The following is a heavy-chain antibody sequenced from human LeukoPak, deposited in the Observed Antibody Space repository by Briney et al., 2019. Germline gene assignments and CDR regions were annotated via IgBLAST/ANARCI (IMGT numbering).Heavy chain of an antibody. CDR2: IHRSGNT. Sequence: PSETLSLTCGVYNGSFNGYYWTWIRQPPGKGLEWIGEIHRSGNTNYHPSLSSRVTISVDTSKNHVYLTLNSVAAADTAIYYCAASLWFGVNPEYWGQGTLVTVSS. V-gene: IGHV4-34*01. J-gene: IGHJ4*02. CDR1: NGSFNGYY. D-gene: IGHD3-10*01. CDR3: AASLWFGVNPEY.